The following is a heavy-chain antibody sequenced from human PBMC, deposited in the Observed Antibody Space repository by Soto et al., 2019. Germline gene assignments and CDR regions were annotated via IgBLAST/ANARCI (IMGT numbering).Heavy chain of an antibody. V-gene: IGHV3-23*01. CDR1: GFTFSSYA. CDR3: SKSAIFGVISLHYMDV. J-gene: IGHJ6*03. Sequence: GGSLRLSCAASGFTFSSYAMSWVRQAPGKGLEWVSSISSSGGSTYYADSEKGRFTVSRDNSKNTLYLQMNNLRVEDTALYFCSKSAIFGVISLHYMDVWGKGTTVTVSS. D-gene: IGHD3-3*01. CDR2: ISSSGGST.